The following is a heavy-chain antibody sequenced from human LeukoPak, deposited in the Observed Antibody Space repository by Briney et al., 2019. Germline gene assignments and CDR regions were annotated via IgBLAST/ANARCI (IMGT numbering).Heavy chain of an antibody. CDR1: GGSIGRSSYY. D-gene: IGHD6-13*01. CDR2: IYYSGST. V-gene: IGHV4-39*07. J-gene: IGHJ4*02. CDR3: ARDSRYGGSSHDC. Sequence: SETLSLTCTVSGGSIGRSSYYWGWIRQSPGKGLEWIGSIYYSGSTNYNPCLKSRVTISVDTSKDQFSLTLSSVTAADTAVYYCARDSRYGGSSHDCWGQGTLVTVSS.